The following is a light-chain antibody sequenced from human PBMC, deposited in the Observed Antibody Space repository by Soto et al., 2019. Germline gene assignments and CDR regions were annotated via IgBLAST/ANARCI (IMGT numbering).Light chain of an antibody. CDR1: SSNVGRYKL. V-gene: IGLV2-23*02. CDR2: EVN. CDR3: CSSGGSPTYV. Sequence: QSALTQPASVYGSPGQSITISCTGTSSNVGRYKLVSWYQQHPGKAPKLMIFEVNKRPSGVSNRFSGSKSGNTASLTISGLKVEDEAEYYCCSSGGSPTYVFGTGTKVTVL. J-gene: IGLJ1*01.